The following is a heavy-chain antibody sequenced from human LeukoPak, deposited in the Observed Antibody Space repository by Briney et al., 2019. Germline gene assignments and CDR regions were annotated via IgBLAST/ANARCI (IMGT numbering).Heavy chain of an antibody. V-gene: IGHV3-30*01. CDR2: ISYDGSNK. CDR3: ARAYLMV. J-gene: IGHJ4*02. CDR1: GFTVSSYA. D-gene: IGHD2-8*01. Sequence: PGGSLRLSCAASGFTVSSYAMHWVRQAPGKGLEWVAVISYDGSNKYYADSVKGRFTISRDNSKNTLYLQMHSLRAEDTAVYYCARAYLMVWGQGTLVTVSS.